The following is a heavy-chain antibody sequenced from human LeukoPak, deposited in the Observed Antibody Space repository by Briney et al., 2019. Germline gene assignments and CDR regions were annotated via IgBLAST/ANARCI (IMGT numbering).Heavy chain of an antibody. D-gene: IGHD1-26*01. CDR2: ISYDGSNK. Sequence: GGSLRLSCAASGFTFSSYGMHWVRQAPGKGLEWVAVISYDGSNKYYADSVKGRFTISRDNSKNTLYLQMNSLRAEDTAVYYCAKDGPFGKWELLRGDYYYYGMDVWGQGTTVTVSS. CDR1: GFTFSSYG. J-gene: IGHJ6*02. V-gene: IGHV3-30*18. CDR3: AKDGPFGKWELLRGDYYYYGMDV.